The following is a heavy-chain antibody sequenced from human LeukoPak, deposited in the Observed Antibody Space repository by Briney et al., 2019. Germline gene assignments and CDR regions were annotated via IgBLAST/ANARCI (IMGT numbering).Heavy chain of an antibody. CDR3: ARAPYRGNGMDV. J-gene: IGHJ6*02. CDR2: INPNSGGT. Sequence: ASVKVSCKASGYTFTGYYMHWVRQAPGQGLEWMGWINPNSGGTNYAQKFQGRVTMTRDTPISTAYMELSRLRSDDTAVYYCARAPYRGNGMDVWGQGTTVTVSS. D-gene: IGHD1-26*01. CDR1: GYTFTGYY. V-gene: IGHV1-2*02.